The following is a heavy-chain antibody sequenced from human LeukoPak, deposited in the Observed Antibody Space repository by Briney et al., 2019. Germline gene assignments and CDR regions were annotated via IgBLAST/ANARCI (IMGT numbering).Heavy chain of an antibody. V-gene: IGHV3-23*01. D-gene: IGHD6-19*01. CDR3: AKSLSSGWLYYFDY. CDR2: IGGSGGNI. CDR1: GFTFNNYA. J-gene: IGHJ4*02. Sequence: GGSLRLSCATSGFTFNNYALHWVRQAPGKGLEWVSVIGGSGGNIHYADSVKGRFTISRDNSKNTVYLQMNSLRDEDTAVYFCAKSLSSGWLYYFDYWGQGTLVTVSS.